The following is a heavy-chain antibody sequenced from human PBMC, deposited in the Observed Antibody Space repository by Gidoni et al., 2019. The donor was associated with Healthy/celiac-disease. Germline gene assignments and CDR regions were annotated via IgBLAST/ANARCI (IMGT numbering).Heavy chain of an antibody. CDR2: ISWNSGSI. D-gene: IGHD3-10*01. CDR1: GFTFDDYA. CDR3: AKEMGTKVYYYGSGSEYYFDY. V-gene: IGHV3-9*01. Sequence: LVESGGGLVQPGRSLRLSCSASGFTFDDYAMHWVRQAPGKGLEWVSGISWNSGSIGYADSVKGRFTISRDNAKNSLYLQMNSLRAEDTALYYCAKEMGTKVYYYGSGSEYYFDYWGQGTLVTVSS. J-gene: IGHJ4*02.